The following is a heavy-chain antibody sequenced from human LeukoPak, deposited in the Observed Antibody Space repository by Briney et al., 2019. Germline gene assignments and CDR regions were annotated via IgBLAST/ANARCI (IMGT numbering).Heavy chain of an antibody. CDR1: GFTFSSYG. CDR2: ISYDGSNK. Sequence: GGSLRLSCAASGFTFSSYGMHWVRQAPGKGLEWVAVISYDGSNKYYADSVKGRFTISRDNSKNTPYLQMNSLRAEDTAVYYCAKDRGTPNEYYFDYWGQGTLVTVSS. CDR3: AKDRGTPNEYYFDY. D-gene: IGHD1-1*01. J-gene: IGHJ4*02. V-gene: IGHV3-30*18.